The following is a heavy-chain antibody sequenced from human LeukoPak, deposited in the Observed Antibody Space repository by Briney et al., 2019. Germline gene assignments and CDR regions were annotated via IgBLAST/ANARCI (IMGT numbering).Heavy chain of an antibody. CDR3: ARAEWLRSGGNYYYYYMDV. D-gene: IGHD5-12*01. CDR1: GGTFSSYA. V-gene: IGHV1-69*06. Sequence: SSVKVSCKASGGTFSSYAISWVRQAPGQGLEWVGGIIPIFGTANYAQKFQGRVTITADKSTSTAYMELSSLRSEDTAVYYCARAEWLRSGGNYYYYYMDVWGKGTTVTVSS. J-gene: IGHJ6*03. CDR2: IIPIFGTA.